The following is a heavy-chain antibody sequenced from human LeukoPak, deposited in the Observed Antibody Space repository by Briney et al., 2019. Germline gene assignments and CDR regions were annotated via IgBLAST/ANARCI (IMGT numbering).Heavy chain of an antibody. D-gene: IGHD2-15*01. CDR3: ARASYCSGGSCYSDY. CDR2: VSYSGST. CDR1: GGSITPYY. Sequence: SETLSLTCTVSGGSITPYYWSWIRQPPGTGLEWIGYVSYSGSTHYNPSLESRVTISVDTSKSQFSLKLSSVTAADTAVYYCARASYCSGGSCYSDYWGQGTLVTVSS. V-gene: IGHV4-59*08. J-gene: IGHJ4*02.